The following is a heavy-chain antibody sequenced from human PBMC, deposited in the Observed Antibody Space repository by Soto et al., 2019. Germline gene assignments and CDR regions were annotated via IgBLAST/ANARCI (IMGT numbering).Heavy chain of an antibody. V-gene: IGHV4-61*01. Sequence: KTSETLSLTCTVSGGSVSSGSYYWSWIRQPPGKGLEWIGYIYYSGSTNYNPSLKSRVTISVDTSKNQFSLKLSSVTAADTAVYYCARGLAVAGTGWFDPWGQGTLVTVSS. D-gene: IGHD6-19*01. CDR1: GGSVSSGSYY. J-gene: IGHJ5*02. CDR3: ARGLAVAGTGWFDP. CDR2: IYYSGST.